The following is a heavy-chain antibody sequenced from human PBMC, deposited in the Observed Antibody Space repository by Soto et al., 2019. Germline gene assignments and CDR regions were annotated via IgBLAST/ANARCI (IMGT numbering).Heavy chain of an antibody. D-gene: IGHD3-10*01. V-gene: IGHV3-30-3*01. CDR3: ARDQVITTVRGVIHWFDP. CDR1: GFTFSSYA. Sequence: GGSLRLSCAASGFTFSSYAMHWVRQAPGKGLEWVAVISYDGSNKYYADSVKGRFTIFRDNSKDTLYLQMNSLRAEDTAVYYCARDQVITTVRGVIHWFDPWGQGTLVTVSS. CDR2: ISYDGSNK. J-gene: IGHJ5*02.